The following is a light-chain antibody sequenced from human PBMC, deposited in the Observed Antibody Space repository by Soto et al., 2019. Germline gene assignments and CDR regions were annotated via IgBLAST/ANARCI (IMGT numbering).Light chain of an antibody. CDR1: QGISNY. J-gene: IGKJ1*01. V-gene: IGKV1-17*03. CDR3: LQHDSYPWT. CDR2: GAS. Sequence: DIEMTQSASAMSASVGDRVTITCRASQGISNYLAWFQQKPGKVPKRLIYGASNLESGVPSRFSGSGSGTEFTLTISNLQPEDSATYYCLQHDSYPWTFGQGTKVEI.